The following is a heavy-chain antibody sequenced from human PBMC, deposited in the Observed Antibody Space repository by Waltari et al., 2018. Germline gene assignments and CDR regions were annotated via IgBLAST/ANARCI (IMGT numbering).Heavy chain of an antibody. J-gene: IGHJ5*02. CDR1: GGSFRGYY. V-gene: IGHV4-34*01. Sequence: QVQLHQWGAGLLKASETLSLTCAAYGGSFRGYYWNWFRQPPGKGLEWIGEINHSGSTNYNPSLKSRVTISVDTSKNQFSLRLTSVTAADTSVYYCARGRLSSQLQARGRRGNWFDPWGQGTLVTVSS. CDR3: ARGRLSSQLQARGRRGNWFDP. D-gene: IGHD3-16*02. CDR2: INHSGST.